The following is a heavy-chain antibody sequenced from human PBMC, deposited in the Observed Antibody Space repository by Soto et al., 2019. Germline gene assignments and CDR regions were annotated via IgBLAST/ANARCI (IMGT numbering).Heavy chain of an antibody. CDR1: GFTFSSYS. D-gene: IGHD4-4*01. V-gene: IGHV3-21*01. CDR2: ISSSSSYI. Sequence: EVQLVESGGGLVKPGGSLRLSCAASGFTFSSYSMNWVRQAPGKGLEWVSSISSSSSYIYYADSVKGRFTISRDNAKNSLYLQMNSLRAENTAVYYCARELYRNSRYYYYYYGMDVWGQGTTVTVSS. J-gene: IGHJ6*01. CDR3: ARELYRNSRYYYYYYGMDV.